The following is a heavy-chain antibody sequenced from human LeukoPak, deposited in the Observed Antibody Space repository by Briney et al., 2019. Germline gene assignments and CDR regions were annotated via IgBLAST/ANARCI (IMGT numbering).Heavy chain of an antibody. CDR1: GFTFSSYA. CDR2: ISGSGGST. V-gene: IGHV3-23*01. Sequence: GGSLRLSCAASGFTFSSYAMSWVRQAPGKGLEWVSAISGSGGSTYYADSVKGRFTISRDNSKNTLYLQMNSLRAEDTAVYYCAKSGIAAAGHPSWFDPWGQGTLVTVSS. J-gene: IGHJ5*02. CDR3: AKSGIAAAGHPSWFDP. D-gene: IGHD6-13*01.